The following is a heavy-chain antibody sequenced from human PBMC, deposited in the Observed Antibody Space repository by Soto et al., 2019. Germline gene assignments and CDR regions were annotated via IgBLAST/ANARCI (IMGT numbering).Heavy chain of an antibody. V-gene: IGHV1-18*01. CDR2: ISAYNGNT. D-gene: IGHD3-10*01. Sequence: QVQLVQSGAEVKKPGASVKVSCKASGYTFTSYGISWVRQAPGQGLEWMGWISAYNGNTNYAQKLQGRVTMTTETSTSTANIGLRSLSSDDTGVYYCARDDPVGNRRITMVRGATNWFGPWGQGTLGTVSS. CDR3: ARDDPVGNRRITMVRGATNWFGP. J-gene: IGHJ5*02. CDR1: GYTFTSYG.